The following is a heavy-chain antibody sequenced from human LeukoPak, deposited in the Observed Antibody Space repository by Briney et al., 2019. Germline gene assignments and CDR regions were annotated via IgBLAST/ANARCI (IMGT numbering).Heavy chain of an antibody. CDR1: GGSISSYY. J-gene: IGHJ4*02. D-gene: IGHD4-17*01. CDR3: ARAVTHPFDY. V-gene: IGHV4-59*01. CDR2: IYYSGST. Sequence: SETLSLTCTVFGGSISSYYWSWIRQPPGKGLEWIGYIYYSGSTNYNPSLKSRVTISVDTSKNQFSLKLSSVTAADTAVYYCARAVTHPFDYWGQGTLVTVSS.